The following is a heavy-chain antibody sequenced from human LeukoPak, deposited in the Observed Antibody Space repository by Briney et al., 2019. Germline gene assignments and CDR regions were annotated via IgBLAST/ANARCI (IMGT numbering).Heavy chain of an antibody. CDR1: GFTFRMYS. D-gene: IGHD2-2*01. J-gene: IGHJ3*02. CDR3: ASITKGYDHAFDI. V-gene: IGHV3-21*01. Sequence: GGSLRLSCAASGFTFRMYSLNWVRQAPGKGLEWVSSISSSSSYIYYADSVKGRFTISRDNAKNSLYLQMNSLRAEDTAVYYCASITKGYDHAFDIWGQGTMVTVSS. CDR2: ISSSSSYI.